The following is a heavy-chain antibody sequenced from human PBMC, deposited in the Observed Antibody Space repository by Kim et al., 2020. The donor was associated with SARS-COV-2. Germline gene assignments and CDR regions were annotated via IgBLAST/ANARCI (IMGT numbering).Heavy chain of an antibody. J-gene: IGHJ6*03. CDR1: GYTFTSYD. Sequence: ASVKVSCKASGYTFTSYDINWVRQATGQGLEWMGWMNPNSGNTGYAQKFQGRVTMTRNTSISTAYMELSSLRSEDTAVYYCARGQILYSDYVFHVPLYYYYYMDVWGKGTTVTVSS. CDR3: ARGQILYSDYVFHVPLYYYYYMDV. V-gene: IGHV1-8*01. CDR2: MNPNSGNT. D-gene: IGHD4-17*01.